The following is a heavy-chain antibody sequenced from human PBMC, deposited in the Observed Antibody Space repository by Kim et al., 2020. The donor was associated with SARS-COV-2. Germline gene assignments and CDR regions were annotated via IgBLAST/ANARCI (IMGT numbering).Heavy chain of an antibody. CDR1: GGSISSSSYY. CDR3: ASGLLWFGELDPFCFD. Sequence: SETLSLTCTVSGGSISSSSYYWGWIRQPPGKGLEWIGSIYYSGSTYYNPSLKSRVTISVDTSKNQFSLKLSSVTAADTAVYYCASGLLWFGELDPFCFD. CDR2: IYYSGST. V-gene: IGHV4-39*01. J-gene: IGHJ4*01. D-gene: IGHD3-10*01.